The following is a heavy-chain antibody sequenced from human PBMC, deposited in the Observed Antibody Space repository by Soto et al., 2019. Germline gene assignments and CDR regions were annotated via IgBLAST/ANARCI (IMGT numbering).Heavy chain of an antibody. CDR2: ISTYNENT. Sequence: ASVKVSCKASGYTFKSYDVMWVRKAPGQGLEWMGWISTYNENTKYAQKFQGRVTMNTDTTTNTAYMELRSLTSDDTAAYYCAREGYCSSGSCALYSHDYFGMDVWGQGTTVTVSS. CDR3: AREGYCSSGSCALYSHDYFGMDV. J-gene: IGHJ6*02. CDR1: GYTFKSYD. D-gene: IGHD2-15*01. V-gene: IGHV1-18*04.